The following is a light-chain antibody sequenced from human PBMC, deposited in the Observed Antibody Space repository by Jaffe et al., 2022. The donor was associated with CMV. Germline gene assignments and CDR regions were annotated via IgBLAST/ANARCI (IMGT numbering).Light chain of an antibody. V-gene: IGKV3-15*01. CDR1: QSVGSN. CDR3: QQYNNWPLT. J-gene: IGKJ4*01. CDR2: GAS. Sequence: EIVMTQFPVTLSLSPGDRATLSCRASQSVGSNLAWYQQKPGQAPRLLIYGASTRATGIAARSSGSGYGTEFTLTISSLQSEDFAVYYCQQYNNWPLTFGGGTKVEIK.